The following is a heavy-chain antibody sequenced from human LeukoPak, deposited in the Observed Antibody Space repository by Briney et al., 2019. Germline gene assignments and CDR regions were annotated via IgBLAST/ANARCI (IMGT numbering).Heavy chain of an antibody. CDR3: AREGIVRTYDQ. Sequence: PSETLSLTCTASGDSISSYYWYWFRQPPGKELEWIACIYYSGITHYNPSLKSRVTISLDTSKNQSSLRLSSVTAADTAVYYCAREGIVRTYDQWGQGTLVTVSS. CDR1: GDSISSYY. CDR2: IYYSGIT. V-gene: IGHV4-59*12. D-gene: IGHD2/OR15-2a*01. J-gene: IGHJ4*02.